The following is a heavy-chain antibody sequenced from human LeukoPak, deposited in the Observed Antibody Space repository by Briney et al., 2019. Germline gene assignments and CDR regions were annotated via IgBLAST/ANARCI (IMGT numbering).Heavy chain of an antibody. J-gene: IGHJ6*03. CDR2: ISAYNGNT. Sequence: GASVKVSCKASGYTFTSYGISWVRQAPGQGLEWMGWISAYNGNTNYAQKLQGRVTMTTDTSTSTAYMELSSLRSEDTAVYYCARAKKQLERRKPPGYYYYMDVWGKGTTVTVSS. D-gene: IGHD1-1*01. CDR1: GYTFTSYG. CDR3: ARAKKQLERRKPPGYYYYMDV. V-gene: IGHV1-18*01.